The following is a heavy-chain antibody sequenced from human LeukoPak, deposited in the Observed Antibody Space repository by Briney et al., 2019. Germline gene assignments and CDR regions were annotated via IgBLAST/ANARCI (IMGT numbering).Heavy chain of an antibody. CDR1: GGSISSYY. CDR2: IYYSGST. Sequence: SETLSLTCTVSGGSISSYYWSWIRQPPGKGLEWIGYIYYSGSTNYNPSLKSRVTISVDTSKNQFSLKLSSVTAADTAVYYCARGPRDYYDSSGYLDYWGQGTLVSVSS. CDR3: ARGPRDYYDSSGYLDY. J-gene: IGHJ4*02. V-gene: IGHV4-59*01. D-gene: IGHD3-22*01.